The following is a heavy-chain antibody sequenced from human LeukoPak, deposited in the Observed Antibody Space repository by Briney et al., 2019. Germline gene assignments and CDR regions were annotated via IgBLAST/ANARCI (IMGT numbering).Heavy chain of an antibody. CDR3: ARRVVAAPYYFDY. CDR1: GGSISSSS. D-gene: IGHD2-15*01. Sequence: ETLSLTCTVSGGSISSSSYYWGWIRQPPGKGLEWVPSISSSSSYIYYADSVRGRFTISRDNAKNSLYLQMNSLRAEDTAVYYCARRVVAAPYYFDYWGQGTLVTVSS. CDR2: ISSSSSYI. J-gene: IGHJ4*02. V-gene: IGHV3-21*01.